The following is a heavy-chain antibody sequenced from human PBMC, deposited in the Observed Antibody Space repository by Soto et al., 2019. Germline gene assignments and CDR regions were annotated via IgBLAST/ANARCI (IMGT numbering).Heavy chain of an antibody. J-gene: IGHJ5*02. CDR1: GFTFTSFT. V-gene: IGHV3-30-3*01. CDR3: ARDRHYGAPNWFDP. CDR2: MSYDGART. Sequence: QVQLVESGGGVVQPGGSLSLSCATSGFTFTSFTMHWVRQAPGQGLEWIAVMSYDGARTDYADDVKGRFTISRDTSTNTLYQQMNTLRPDETALYYCARDRHYGAPNWFDPWGQGTLVTVSS. D-gene: IGHD4-17*01.